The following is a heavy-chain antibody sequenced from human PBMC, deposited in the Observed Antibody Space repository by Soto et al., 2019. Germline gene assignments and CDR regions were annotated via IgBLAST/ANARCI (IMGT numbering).Heavy chain of an antibody. V-gene: IGHV1-18*01. Sequence: ASVKVSCKASGYTFTSYGISWVRQAPGQGLEWVGWISAYNGNSNYAQKYHGRVTMTTDTSTNTAYMELRSLRSDDTAVYYCARDLSSSGYHPWGQGTLVTVSS. J-gene: IGHJ5*02. CDR1: GYTFTSYG. CDR2: ISAYNGNS. CDR3: ARDLSSSGYHP. D-gene: IGHD3-22*01.